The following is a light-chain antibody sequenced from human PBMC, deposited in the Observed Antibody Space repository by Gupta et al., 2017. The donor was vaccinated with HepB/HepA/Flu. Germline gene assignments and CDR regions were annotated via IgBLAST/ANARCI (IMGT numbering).Light chain of an antibody. V-gene: IGKV1-5*03. Sequence: IQLTPSPSTLSASVGDRVTITCRASQSISTWLAWYQQKPGKAPRLLIYKASTLKSGVPSRFSGSRSGTEFTLTISSLQPDDFATYYCQQDKNYPLTFGGGTMVEIK. CDR1: QSISTW. CDR3: QQDKNYPLT. CDR2: KAS. J-gene: IGKJ4*01.